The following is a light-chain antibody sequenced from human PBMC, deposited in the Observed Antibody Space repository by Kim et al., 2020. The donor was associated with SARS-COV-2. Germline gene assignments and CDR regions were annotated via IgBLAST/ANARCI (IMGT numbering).Light chain of an antibody. V-gene: IGLV2-11*01. J-gene: IGLJ3*02. Sequence: QSALTQPRSVSGSPGQSVTISCTGAGSDVGGYDYVSWYQQNPGKAPKLMVYDVSKRPSGVPDRFSGSKSGNTASPTISGLQAEDEADYYCCSYAGTYTWVFGGGTQLTVL. CDR3: CSYAGTYTWV. CDR2: DVS. CDR1: GSDVGGYDY.